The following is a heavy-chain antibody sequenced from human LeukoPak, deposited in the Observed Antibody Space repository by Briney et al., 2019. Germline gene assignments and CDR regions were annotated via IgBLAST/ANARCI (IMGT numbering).Heavy chain of an antibody. CDR2: IYYSGST. CDR1: GGSIRSHY. J-gene: IGHJ4*02. V-gene: IGHV4-59*05. Sequence: SETLSLTCTVPGGSIRSHYWSWLPQPQGRGLEWIGSIYYSGSTYYNPSLKRRVTISVDTSKNQFSLKLSSVTAADTAVYYCARFYDFWRAFDYWGQGTLVTVSS. D-gene: IGHD3-3*01. CDR3: ARFYDFWRAFDY.